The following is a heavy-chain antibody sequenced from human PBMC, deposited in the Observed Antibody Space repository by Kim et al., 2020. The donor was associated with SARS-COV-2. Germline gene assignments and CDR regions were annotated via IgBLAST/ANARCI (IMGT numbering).Heavy chain of an antibody. J-gene: IGHJ3*02. D-gene: IGHD2-2*01. V-gene: IGHV4-59*08. CDR2: IYYSGST. CDR1: GGSISSYY. Sequence: SETLSLTCTVSGGSISSYYWSWIRQPSGKGLEWIGYIYYSGSTKYNPSLKSRVTISVDTSKNQFSLKLSSVTAADTAVYYCARRALGYCSSTRCQDAFDIWGQGTMVTVSS. CDR3: ARRALGYCSSTRCQDAFDI.